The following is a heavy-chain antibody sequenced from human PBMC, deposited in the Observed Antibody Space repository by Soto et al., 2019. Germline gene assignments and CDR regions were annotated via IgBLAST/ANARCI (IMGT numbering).Heavy chain of an antibody. Sequence: SLRLSCAASGFIFSDSYMDWVRQVPGKGLEWVGRTRNKANRYSPEYAPSVKGRFTISRHDLDDSMYLQMNSLKTEDTAVYYCARDTGGSYDYWGQGALVTVSS. CDR1: GFIFSDSY. D-gene: IGHD1-26*01. V-gene: IGHV3-72*01. CDR2: TRNKANRYSP. CDR3: ARDTGGSYDY. J-gene: IGHJ4*02.